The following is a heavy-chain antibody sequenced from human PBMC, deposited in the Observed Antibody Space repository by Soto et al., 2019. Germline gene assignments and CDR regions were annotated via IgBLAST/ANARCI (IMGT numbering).Heavy chain of an antibody. CDR1: GGSFSGYY. CDR2: INHSGST. CDR3: ARGYYSSGWIT. V-gene: IGHV4-34*01. D-gene: IGHD6-19*01. Sequence: ASETLSLTCAVYGGSFSGYYWSWIRQPPGKGLEWIGEINHSGSTNYNPSLKSRVTISVDTSKNQFSLKLSSVTAADTAVYYCARGYYSSGWITWGQGTLVTVSS. J-gene: IGHJ5*02.